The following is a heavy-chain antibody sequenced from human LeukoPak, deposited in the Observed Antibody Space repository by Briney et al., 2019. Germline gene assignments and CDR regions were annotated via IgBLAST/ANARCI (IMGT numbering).Heavy chain of an antibody. Sequence: GGSLRLSCAASGFTFSSYAMHWVRQAPGKGLEYVSAISSNGGSTYYANSVKGRFTISRDNSKNTLYLQMGSLRAEDMAVYYCARVLYYMDVWGKGTTVTVSS. CDR2: ISSNGGST. J-gene: IGHJ6*03. D-gene: IGHD3-3*01. CDR3: ARVLYYMDV. V-gene: IGHV3-64*01. CDR1: GFTFSSYA.